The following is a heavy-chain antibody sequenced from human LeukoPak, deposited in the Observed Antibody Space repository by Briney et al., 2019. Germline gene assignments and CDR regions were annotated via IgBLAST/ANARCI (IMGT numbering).Heavy chain of an antibody. CDR1: GFTFSNYW. CDR3: ERNWGLDY. CDR2: IKQDGSEK. J-gene: IGHJ4*02. V-gene: IGHV3-7*01. Sequence: GGSLRLSCAASGFTFSNYWMNWVRQAPGKGLEWVADIKQDGSEKYYVDSVKGRFTISRDNAKNSLYLQMNSLRAEDTAVYYCERNWGLDYWGQGTLVTVSS. D-gene: IGHD7-27*01.